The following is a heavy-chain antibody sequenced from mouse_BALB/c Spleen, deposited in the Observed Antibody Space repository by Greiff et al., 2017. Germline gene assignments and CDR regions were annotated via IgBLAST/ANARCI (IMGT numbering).Heavy chain of an antibody. CDR3: ARFYYGLYYYAMDY. J-gene: IGHJ4*01. D-gene: IGHD1-2*01. CDR1: GYSITSDYA. Sequence: EVKLMESGPGLVKPSQSLSLTCTVTGYSITSDYAWNWIRQFPGNKLEWMGYISYSGSTSYNPSLKSRISITRDTSKNQFFLQLNSVTTEDTATYYCARFYYGLYYYAMDYWGQGTSVTVSS. V-gene: IGHV3-2*02. CDR2: ISYSGST.